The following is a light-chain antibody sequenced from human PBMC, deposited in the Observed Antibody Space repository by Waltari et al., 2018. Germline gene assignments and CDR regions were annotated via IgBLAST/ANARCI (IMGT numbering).Light chain of an antibody. CDR3: SSYAGTNNVV. V-gene: IGLV2-8*01. J-gene: IGLJ2*01. CDR1: SSDVGGFNY. CDR2: EVS. Sequence: QSALTQPPSASGSPGQSVTISCTATSSDVGGFNYVSWYQPHPGKAPKLMIYEVSKRPSGVPERFSGSKSGNTASLTVSGLQAEDEGDYYCSSYAGTNNVVFGGGTKLTVL.